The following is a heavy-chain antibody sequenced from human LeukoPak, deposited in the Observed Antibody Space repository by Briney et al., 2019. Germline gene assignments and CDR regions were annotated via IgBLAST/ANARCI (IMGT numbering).Heavy chain of an antibody. CDR3: ARDLHVLRYFDWSGGKYGMDV. D-gene: IGHD3-9*01. J-gene: IGHJ6*02. V-gene: IGHV3-53*04. CDR2: IYSGGST. CDR1: GFTVSSNY. Sequence: PGGSLRLSCAASGFTVSSNYMSWVRQAPGKGLEWVSVIYSGGSTYYADSVKGRFTISRHNSKNTLYLQMNSLRAEDTAVYYCARDLHVLRYFDWSGGKYGMDVWGQGTTVTVSS.